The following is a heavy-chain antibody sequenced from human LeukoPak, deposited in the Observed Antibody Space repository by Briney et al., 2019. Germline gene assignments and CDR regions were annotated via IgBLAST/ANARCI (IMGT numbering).Heavy chain of an antibody. V-gene: IGHV4-28*01. CDR2: IHYSGSA. J-gene: IGHJ4*02. CDR1: GYSISSNNW. D-gene: IGHD5-12*01. Sequence: SETLSLTCGVSGYSISSNNWWGWIRQPPGKGLEWIGYIHYSGSAYYNPSLKSRVTMSVDTSKNQFSLKLNSVTAVDTAVYYCARGYEVADYWGQGTLVTVSS. CDR3: ARGYEVADY.